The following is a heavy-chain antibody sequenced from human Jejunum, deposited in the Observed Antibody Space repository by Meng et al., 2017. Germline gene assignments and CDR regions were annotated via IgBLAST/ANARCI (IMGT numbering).Heavy chain of an antibody. D-gene: IGHD4-17*01. Sequence: GESLKISCAASGFTFTNYWMSWVRQVPGKGLEWVAQINEDGSEKYYVGSVKGRFTISRDNAKISMDLQMNSLRGDDTAVYYCARDATRGGDLDFWGQGAQVTVSS. CDR1: GFTFTNYW. CDR2: INEDGSEK. CDR3: ARDATRGGDLDF. V-gene: IGHV3-7*01. J-gene: IGHJ4*02.